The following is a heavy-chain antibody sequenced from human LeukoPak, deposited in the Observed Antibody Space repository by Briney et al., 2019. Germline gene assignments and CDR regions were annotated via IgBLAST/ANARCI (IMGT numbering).Heavy chain of an antibody. CDR3: AREVRGVIRTYPYYYYGMDV. V-gene: IGHV3-7*01. CDR1: GFTFSSYW. D-gene: IGHD3-10*01. Sequence: AGGSLRLSCAASGFTFSSYWMSWVRQAPGKGLEWVANIKQDGSEKYYVDSVKGRFTISRDNDKNSLYLQMNSLRAEDTAVYYCAREVRGVIRTYPYYYYGMDVWGQGTTVTVSS. CDR2: IKQDGSEK. J-gene: IGHJ6*02.